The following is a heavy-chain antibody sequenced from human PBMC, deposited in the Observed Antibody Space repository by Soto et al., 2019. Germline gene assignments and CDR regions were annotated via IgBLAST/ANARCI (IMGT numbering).Heavy chain of an antibody. CDR1: GGTFSSYA. Sequence: ASVKVSCKASGGTFSSYAISWVRQAPGQGLEWMGGIIPIFGTANYAQKFQGRVTITADESTSTAYMELSSLRSEDTAVYYCARSDPKRPRVSNYYYYVWAFWGQGTTVTVS. CDR2: IIPIFGTA. CDR3: ARSDPKRPRVSNYYYYVWAF. V-gene: IGHV1-69*13. D-gene: IGHD2-21*02. J-gene: IGHJ6*02.